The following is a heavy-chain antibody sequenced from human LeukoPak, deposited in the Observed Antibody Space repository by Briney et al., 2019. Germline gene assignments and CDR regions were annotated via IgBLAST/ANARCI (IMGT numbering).Heavy chain of an antibody. J-gene: IGHJ6*02. CDR3: ARDPRIAAADKMNYYYYYGMDV. D-gene: IGHD6-13*01. V-gene: IGHV1-69*04. CDR1: GGTFSSYA. Sequence: ASVKVSCKASGGTFSSYAISWVRQAPGQGLEWMGRIIPILGIANYAQKFQGRVTITADKSTSTAYMELSSLRSEDTAVYYCARDPRIAAADKMNYYYYYGMDVWGQGTTVTVSS. CDR2: IIPILGIA.